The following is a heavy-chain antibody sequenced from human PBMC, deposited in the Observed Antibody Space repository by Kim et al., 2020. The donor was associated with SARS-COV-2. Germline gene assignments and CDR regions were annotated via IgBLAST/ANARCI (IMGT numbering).Heavy chain of an antibody. D-gene: IGHD5-18*01. Sequence: SETLSLTCTVSGGSISSYYWSWIRQPPGKGLEWIGYIYYSGSTNYNPSLKSRVTITVDTSRNQFSLKLSTVTAADTAVYYCAGDRLRGYSYGFRRHGWRAFDIWGQGTMVTVSS. CDR3: AGDRLRGYSYGFRRHGWRAFDI. CDR2: IYYSGST. V-gene: IGHV4-59*13. J-gene: IGHJ3*02. CDR1: GGSISSYY.